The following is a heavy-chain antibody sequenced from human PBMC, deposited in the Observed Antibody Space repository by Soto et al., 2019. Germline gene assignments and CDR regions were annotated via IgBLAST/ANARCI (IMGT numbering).Heavy chain of an antibody. Sequence: QVQLVESGGGVVQPGRSLRLSCAASGFTFSTYGMQWVRQAPGKGLEWVAVIWYDGSNQYYADSVKGRFTITRDNSKNTLYLQMNSLRAEDTAVYYCAKDEGLASGWHILDYWGQVTLVTVSS. CDR1: GFTFSTYG. CDR2: IWYDGSNQ. D-gene: IGHD6-19*01. V-gene: IGHV3-33*03. CDR3: AKDEGLASGWHILDY. J-gene: IGHJ4*02.